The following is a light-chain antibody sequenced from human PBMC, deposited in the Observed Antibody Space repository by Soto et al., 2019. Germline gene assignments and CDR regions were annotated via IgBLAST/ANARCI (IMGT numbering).Light chain of an antibody. CDR1: QSISSY. CDR3: QQANSFPLT. V-gene: IGKV1-39*01. J-gene: IGKJ4*01. Sequence: IHMAHDSTFLSATVGDRGTITWRASQSISSYLNWYQQRPGKAPKLLIYAASSLQSGVPSRFSGSGSGTDFTLTISSLQPEDFATYYCQQANSFPLTFGGGTKVDIK. CDR2: AAS.